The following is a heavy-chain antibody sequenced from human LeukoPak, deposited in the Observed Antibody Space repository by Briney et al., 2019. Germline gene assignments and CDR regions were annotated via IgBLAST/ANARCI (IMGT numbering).Heavy chain of an antibody. D-gene: IGHD3-22*01. J-gene: IGHJ4*02. CDR1: GGTFSSYA. Sequence: SVKVSCKASGGTFSSYAISWVRQAPGQGLEWMGGIIPIFGTANYAQKFQGRVTITADESTSTAYMELSSLRSEDTAVYYCASLPNYDSLPGTGTNWGRGTLVTVSS. V-gene: IGHV1-69*13. CDR2: IIPIFGTA. CDR3: ASLPNYDSLPGTGTN.